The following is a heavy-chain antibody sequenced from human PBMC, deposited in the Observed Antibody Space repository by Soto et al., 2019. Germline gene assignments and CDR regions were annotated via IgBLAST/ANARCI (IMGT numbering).Heavy chain of an antibody. CDR2: INPSGGST. Sequence: GASVKVSCKASGYTFTGYYMHWVRQAPGQGLEWMGIINPSGGSTSYAQKFQGRVTMTRDTSTSTVYMELSSLRSEDTAVYYCAREYYDILTGPTFGGWFDPWGQGTLVTVSS. D-gene: IGHD3-9*01. CDR3: AREYYDILTGPTFGGWFDP. CDR1: GYTFTGYY. J-gene: IGHJ5*02. V-gene: IGHV1-46*03.